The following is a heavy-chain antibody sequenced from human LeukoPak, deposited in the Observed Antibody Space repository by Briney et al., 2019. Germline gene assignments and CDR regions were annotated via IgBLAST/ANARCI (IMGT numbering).Heavy chain of an antibody. J-gene: IGHJ4*02. Sequence: SQTLSLTCTVSGGSISSGDYYWSWIRQPPGKGLEWIGYIYYSGSTNYNPSLKSRVTISVDTSKNQFSLKLSSVTAADTAVYYCARARRGAEFDYWGQGTLVTVSS. D-gene: IGHD6-25*01. CDR1: GGSISSGDYY. CDR3: ARARRGAEFDY. CDR2: IYYSGST. V-gene: IGHV4-61*08.